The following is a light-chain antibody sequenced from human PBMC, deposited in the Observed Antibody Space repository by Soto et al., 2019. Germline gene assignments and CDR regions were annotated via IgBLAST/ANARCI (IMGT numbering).Light chain of an antibody. J-gene: IGLJ3*02. CDR2: NVA. CDR1: SSDVGTYDF. V-gene: IGLV2-14*03. Sequence: QSALTQPASVSGSPGQSITISCTGTSSDVGTYDFVSWHQQHPGQAPKFLIYNVASRPSGISNRFSGSKSGSTASLTISGLQAEDEADYYCSSYTTKNIWVFGGGTKLTVL. CDR3: SSYTTKNIWV.